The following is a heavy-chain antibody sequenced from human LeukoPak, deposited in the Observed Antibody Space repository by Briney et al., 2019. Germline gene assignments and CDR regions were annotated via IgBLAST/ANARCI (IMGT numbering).Heavy chain of an antibody. V-gene: IGHV1-18*01. CDR2: ISPYNGST. Sequence: ASVKVSCKASGYTFTSYAISWVRQAPGQGLKWMGWISPYNGSTNYAQKVQGRVTMTTDTSTSTAYMELRSLRSDDTAVYYCARDGCSTTNCYVQNWFDPWGQGTLVTVSS. CDR1: GYTFTSYA. D-gene: IGHD2-2*01. J-gene: IGHJ5*02. CDR3: ARDGCSTTNCYVQNWFDP.